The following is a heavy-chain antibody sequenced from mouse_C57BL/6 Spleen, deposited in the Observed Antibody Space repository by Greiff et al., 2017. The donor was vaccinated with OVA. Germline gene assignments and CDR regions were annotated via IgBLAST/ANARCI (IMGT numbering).Heavy chain of an antibody. CDR3: ARGGNPPMDY. J-gene: IGHJ4*01. CDR1: GYTFTSYW. V-gene: IGHV1-50*01. D-gene: IGHD2-1*01. CDR2: IDPSDSYT. Sequence: VQLQQPGAELVKPGASVKLSCKASGYTFTSYWMQWVKQRPGQGLEWIGEIDPSDSYTNYNQKFKGKATLTVDTSSSTAYMQLSSLTSEDSAVYYCARGGNPPMDYWGQGTSVTVSS.